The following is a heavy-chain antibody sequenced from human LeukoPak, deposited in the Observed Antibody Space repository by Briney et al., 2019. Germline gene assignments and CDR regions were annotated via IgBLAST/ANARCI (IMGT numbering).Heavy chain of an antibody. V-gene: IGHV4-39*07. Sequence: PSETLSLTCTVSGGSISSSGYYWGWIRQPPGKGLEWIGSMYYSGSTYYNPSLKSRVNISVDTSKNHFSLKLSSVTAADTAVYYCARDFRGGYDFWSGYYTPYYFDYWGQGTLVTVSP. D-gene: IGHD3-3*01. CDR1: GGSISSSGYY. J-gene: IGHJ4*02. CDR3: ARDFRGGYDFWSGYYTPYYFDY. CDR2: MYYSGST.